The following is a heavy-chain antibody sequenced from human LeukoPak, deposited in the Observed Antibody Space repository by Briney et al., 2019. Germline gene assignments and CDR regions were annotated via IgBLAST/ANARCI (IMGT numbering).Heavy chain of an antibody. Sequence: PGGSLRLSCAASGFTFSSYAMHWVRQAPGKGLEWVAVISYDGSNKYYADSVKGRFTISRDNSKNTLYLQMNSLKTEDTAVYYCTTQSRGGDGYKIDYWGQGTLVTVSS. CDR1: GFTFSSYA. J-gene: IGHJ4*02. CDR2: ISYDGSNK. V-gene: IGHV3-30-3*01. CDR3: TTQSRGGDGYKIDY. D-gene: IGHD5-24*01.